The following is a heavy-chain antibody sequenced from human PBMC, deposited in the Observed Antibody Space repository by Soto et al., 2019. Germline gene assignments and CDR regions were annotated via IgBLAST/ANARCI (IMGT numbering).Heavy chain of an antibody. J-gene: IGHJ4*02. D-gene: IGHD3-16*01. CDR2: IYWDDDK. CDR1: GFSLRTTGVG. V-gene: IGHV2-5*02. Sequence: QITLKESGPTLVKPTQTLTLTCTYSGFSLRTTGVGVGWIRQPPGKALEWLGIIYWDDDKRYSPSLKSRLTLXRDISKSQVVLTMTNMGPVDTATYFCAHTWGLPFDYWGPGNLVIVSS. CDR3: AHTWGLPFDY.